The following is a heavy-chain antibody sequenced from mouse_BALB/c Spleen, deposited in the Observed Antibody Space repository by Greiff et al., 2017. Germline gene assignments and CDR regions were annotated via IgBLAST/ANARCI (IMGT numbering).Heavy chain of an antibody. V-gene: IGHV1-7*01. D-gene: IGHD2-4*01. J-gene: IGHJ2*01. Sequence: QVQLQQSGAELAKPGASVKMSCKASGYTFTSYWMHWVNQRPGQGLEWIGYINPSTGYTEYNQKFKDKATLTADKSSSTAYMQLSSLTSEDSAVYYCARGGGITPYFDYWGQGTTLTVSS. CDR3: ARGGGITPYFDY. CDR1: GYTFTSYW. CDR2: INPSTGYT.